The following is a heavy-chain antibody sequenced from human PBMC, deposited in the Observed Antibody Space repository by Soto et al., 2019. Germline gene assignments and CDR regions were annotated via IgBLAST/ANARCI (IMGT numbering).Heavy chain of an antibody. J-gene: IGHJ4*02. V-gene: IGHV3-9*01. D-gene: IGHD5-12*01. CDR3: AKGSGYDGVNYFDY. Sequence: EVQLVESGGGLVQPGRSLRLSCAASGFTFDDYAMHWVRQARGKGLELVSGISWNSGSIGDADSVKGRFTISRDNAKNSLYLQMNSLRAEDTALYYCAKGSGYDGVNYFDYWGQGTLVAVSS. CDR1: GFTFDDYA. CDR2: ISWNSGSI.